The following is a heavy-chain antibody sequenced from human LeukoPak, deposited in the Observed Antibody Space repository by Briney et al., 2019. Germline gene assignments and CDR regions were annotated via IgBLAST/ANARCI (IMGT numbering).Heavy chain of an antibody. Sequence: PGGSLRLSCVGSGFIFSNFNMNWVRQAPGKGLEWVSSISSTGNYIHYADSVKGRFTISRDNAQKSLYLQMNSLRVEDSAVYYCARVSTGPVWGQGTLVTVSS. D-gene: IGHD1-1*01. J-gene: IGHJ4*02. CDR3: ARVSTGPV. CDR2: ISSTGNYI. CDR1: GFIFSNFN. V-gene: IGHV3-21*01.